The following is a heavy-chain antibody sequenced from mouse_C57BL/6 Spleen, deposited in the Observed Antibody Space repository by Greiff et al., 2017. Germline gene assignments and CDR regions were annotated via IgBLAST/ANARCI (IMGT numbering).Heavy chain of an antibody. D-gene: IGHD1-1*01. CDR3: ARLEIVALYYYAMDY. Sequence: QVPLQQPGPELVKPGASVKLSCKASGYTFTSYWMHWVKPRPGKGLEWIGNINPSDGGTNYNEKFKSKATLTVDKYSSTAYMKLSSLTSEDAAVYECARLEIVALYYYAMDYWGQGTSVTVSS. CDR2: INPSDGGT. V-gene: IGHV1-53*01. CDR1: GYTFTSYW. J-gene: IGHJ4*01.